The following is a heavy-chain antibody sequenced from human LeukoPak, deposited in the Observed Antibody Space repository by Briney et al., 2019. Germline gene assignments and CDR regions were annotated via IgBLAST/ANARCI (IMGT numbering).Heavy chain of an antibody. V-gene: IGHV3-30*18. CDR1: GFIFSNYG. D-gene: IGHD6-13*01. J-gene: IGHJ4*02. Sequence: PGGSLRLSCAASGFIFSNYGMHWVRQAPGKGLEWVAVISYDGNDKKSADSVKGRFTISRDNSKNTLSLQMNSLRTDDTARYYCAKDLTTAAADYYFDYWGQGTLVTVSS. CDR2: ISYDGNDK. CDR3: AKDLTTAAADYYFDY.